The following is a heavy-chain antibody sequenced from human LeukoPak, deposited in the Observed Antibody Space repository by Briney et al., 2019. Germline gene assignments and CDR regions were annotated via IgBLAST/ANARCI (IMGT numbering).Heavy chain of an antibody. J-gene: IGHJ1*01. CDR1: GGSISSSSYY. CDR2: IYYSGST. D-gene: IGHD3-10*01. V-gene: IGHV4-39*01. CDR3: ARRGRRDYYGSGSL. Sequence: SETLSLTCSVSGGSISSSSYYWGWIRQPPGKGLEWIGSIYYSGSTYYNPSLKSRVTISVDTSKNQFSLKLSSVTAADTAVYYCARRGRRDYYGSGSLWSQGTLVTVSS.